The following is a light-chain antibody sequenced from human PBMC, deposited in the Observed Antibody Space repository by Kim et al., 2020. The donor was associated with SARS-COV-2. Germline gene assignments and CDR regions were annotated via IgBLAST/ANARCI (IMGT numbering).Light chain of an antibody. CDR1: SSDGGSYNR. CDR3: CSYAGSSTFVV. J-gene: IGLJ2*01. Sequence: QSITISCTGTSSDGGSYNRVSWYQQHPGKAPKLMIYEVSKRPSGVSNRFSGSKSGNTASLTISGLQAEDEADYYCCSYAGSSTFVVFGGGTQLTVL. V-gene: IGLV2-23*02. CDR2: EVS.